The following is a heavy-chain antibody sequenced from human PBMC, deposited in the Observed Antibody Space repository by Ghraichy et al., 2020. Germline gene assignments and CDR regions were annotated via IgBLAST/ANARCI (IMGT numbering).Heavy chain of an antibody. J-gene: IGHJ4*02. CDR2: ISSSSSTI. CDR3: AREVDDYVWGSYPLDY. Sequence: GGSLRLSCAASGFTFSSYSMNWVRQAPGKGLEWVSYISSSSSTIYYADSVKGRFTISRDNAKNSLYLQMNSLRDEDTAVYYCAREVDDYVWGSYPLDYWGQGTLVTVSS. D-gene: IGHD3-16*02. V-gene: IGHV3-48*02. CDR1: GFTFSSYS.